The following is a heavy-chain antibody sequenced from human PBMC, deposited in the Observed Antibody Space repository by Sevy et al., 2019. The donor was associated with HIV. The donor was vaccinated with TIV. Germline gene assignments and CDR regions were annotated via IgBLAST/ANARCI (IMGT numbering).Heavy chain of an antibody. CDR2: FDPEDGKK. D-gene: IGHD3-22*01. V-gene: IGHV1-24*01. Sequence: ASVKVSCKVSGHTLTEFSMHWVRQAPGKGLEWMGTFDPEDGKKDHAQNFQGRVTMTDDTSTDTAYMELSSLRSEDTAVYYCTTTKDYYDSSGYPFDYWGQGTLVTVSS. CDR3: TTTKDYYDSSGYPFDY. CDR1: GHTLTEFS. J-gene: IGHJ4*02.